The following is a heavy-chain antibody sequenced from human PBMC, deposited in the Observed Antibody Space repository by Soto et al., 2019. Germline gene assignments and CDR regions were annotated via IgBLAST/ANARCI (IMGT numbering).Heavy chain of an antibody. CDR1: GFTFSSYS. D-gene: IGHD6-13*01. V-gene: IGHV3-48*01. CDR3: ASFIAAAGTNYYYGMDV. CDR2: ISSSSSTI. Sequence: GGSLRLCCAASGFTFSSYSMNWVRQAPGKGLEWVSYISSSSSTIYYADSVKGRFTISRDNAKNSLYLQMNSLRAEDTAVYYCASFIAAAGTNYYYGMDVWGQGTTVTVSS. J-gene: IGHJ6*02.